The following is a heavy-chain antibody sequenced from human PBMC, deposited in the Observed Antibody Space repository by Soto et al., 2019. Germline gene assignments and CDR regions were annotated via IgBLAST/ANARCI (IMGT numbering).Heavy chain of an antibody. CDR2: ISSSSSYT. J-gene: IGHJ3*02. D-gene: IGHD6-19*01. V-gene: IGHV3-11*05. CDR3: ARASAVAGFDAFDI. CDR1: GFTFSDYY. Sequence: QVQLVESGGGLVKPGGSLRLSCAASGFTFSDYYMSWIRQAPGKGLEWVSYISSSSSYTNYADSVKGRFTISRDNAKNSLYLQMNSLRAEDTAGYYCARASAVAGFDAFDIWGQGTMVTVSS.